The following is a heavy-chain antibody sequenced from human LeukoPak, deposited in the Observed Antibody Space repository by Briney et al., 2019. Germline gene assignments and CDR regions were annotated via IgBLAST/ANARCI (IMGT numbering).Heavy chain of an antibody. CDR3: ARDPPTAMASGRQDY. CDR1: GYTFTSCY. CDR2: INPSGGST. V-gene: IGHV1-46*01. J-gene: IGHJ4*02. Sequence: ASVKVSCKASGYTFTSCYMHWVRQAPGQGLEWMGIINPSGGSTSYAQKFQGRVTMTTDTSTSTAYMELRSLRSDDTAVYYCARDPPTAMASGRQDYWGQGTLVTVPS. D-gene: IGHD5-18*01.